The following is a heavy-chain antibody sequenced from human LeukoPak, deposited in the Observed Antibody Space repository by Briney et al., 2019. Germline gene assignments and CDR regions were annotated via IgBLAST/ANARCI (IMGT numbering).Heavy chain of an antibody. Sequence: SETLSLTCAVYIDSFTNYYWNWIRQTPGKGLEWIGEVNDSGGTNINPSPRSRVILSVDTSKNQFSLKLISVTAADTAVYYCARGQGATVPQVGKKWFDPWGQGTRVIVSS. D-gene: IGHD1-26*01. J-gene: IGHJ5*02. CDR2: VNDSGGT. V-gene: IGHV4-34*01. CDR3: ARGQGATVPQVGKKWFDP. CDR1: IDSFTNYY.